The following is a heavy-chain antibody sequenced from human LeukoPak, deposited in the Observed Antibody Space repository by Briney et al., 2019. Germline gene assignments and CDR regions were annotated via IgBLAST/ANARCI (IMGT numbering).Heavy chain of an antibody. J-gene: IGHJ4*02. CDR2: MNPNSGNT. CDR3: ARDRLLGYSSGLTPDY. D-gene: IGHD6-19*01. CDR1: GYTFTSYD. Sequence: ASVKVSCKASGYTFTSYDINWVRQATGQGLEWMGWMNPNSGNTGYAQKFQGRVTMTTDTSTSTAYMELRSLRSDDTAVYYCARDRLLGYSSGLTPDYWGQGTLVTVSS. V-gene: IGHV1-8*01.